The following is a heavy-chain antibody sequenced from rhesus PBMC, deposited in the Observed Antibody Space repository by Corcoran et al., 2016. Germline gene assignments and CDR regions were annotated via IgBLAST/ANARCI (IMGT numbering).Heavy chain of an antibody. CDR2: IGESGGAL. CDR1: GFTFSSYE. V-gene: IGHV3-100*02. Sequence: DVQLVESGGGLVEPGGSLRLSCVASGFTFSSYEMHWVRQAPGKGLEWVSVIGESGGALYYAESGKGRFTIARDNAKNSLFLQMNGRRAEDKAVYYWTRSAAASFYGLDSWGQGVVVTVSS. J-gene: IGHJ6*01. CDR3: TRSAAASFYGLDS. D-gene: IGHD6-25*01.